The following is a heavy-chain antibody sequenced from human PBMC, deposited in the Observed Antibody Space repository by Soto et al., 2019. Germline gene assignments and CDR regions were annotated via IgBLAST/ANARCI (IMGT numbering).Heavy chain of an antibody. CDR1: GATFSSYA. J-gene: IGHJ4*02. Sequence: SVKVSRKASGATFSSYAISCVRQAPGQGLEWMGGIIPIFGTANYAQKFQGRVTITADESTSTAYMELSSLRSEDTAVYYCAHYGDYSFDYWGQGTLVTVSS. V-gene: IGHV1-69*01. D-gene: IGHD4-17*01. CDR3: AHYGDYSFDY. CDR2: IIPIFGTA.